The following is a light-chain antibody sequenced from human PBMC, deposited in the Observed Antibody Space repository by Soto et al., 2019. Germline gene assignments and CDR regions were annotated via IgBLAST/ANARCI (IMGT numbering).Light chain of an antibody. CDR2: GAS. Sequence: DIQMTQSPSSLSASVGDRVTITCRASQTISNYLNWYQQKSGKDPKVLIYGASRLQSGVPSRYSGSGSGTDFTLTISSLQPEDFATYYCQQSYSTPRTFGQGTKVDIK. CDR1: QTISNY. J-gene: IGKJ1*01. V-gene: IGKV1-39*01. CDR3: QQSYSTPRT.